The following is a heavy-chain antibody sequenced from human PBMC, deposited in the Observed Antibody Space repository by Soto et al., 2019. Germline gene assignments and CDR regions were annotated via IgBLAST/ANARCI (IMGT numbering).Heavy chain of an antibody. CDR2: IYRYGST. D-gene: IGHD2-21*01. J-gene: IGHJ5*02. Sequence: QVQLQESGPRLVKPSGTLSLTCAVYGGSLSSCNWWSWVRQPPGKGLEWIGEIYRYGSTSYNPSLKSRVTIAVDKSKNQISLKETFLPAADTAVYFCSGGGRPGQIDWFDPWGQGILVTVSS. CDR1: GGSLSSCNW. CDR3: SGGGRPGQIDWFDP. V-gene: IGHV4-4*02.